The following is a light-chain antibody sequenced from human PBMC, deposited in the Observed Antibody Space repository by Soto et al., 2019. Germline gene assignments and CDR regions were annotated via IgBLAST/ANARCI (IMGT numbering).Light chain of an antibody. V-gene: IGLV2-14*01. CDR2: EVS. CDR1: TSDVGGYNY. CDR3: LSKTSSISYV. Sequence: QSALTQPASVSGSPGQSITISCTGTTSDVGGYNYVSWYQQHPGKVPKLLIHEVSNRPSGVSNRFSGSKSGNTASLTISGLQAEDEADYYCLSKTSSISYVFGTGTKPTVL. J-gene: IGLJ1*01.